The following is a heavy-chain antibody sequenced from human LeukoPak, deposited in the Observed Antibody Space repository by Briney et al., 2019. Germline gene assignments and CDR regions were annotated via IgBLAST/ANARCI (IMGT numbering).Heavy chain of an antibody. CDR3: ARGYSSGWYLNIVGNWFDP. CDR2: IYTSGST. D-gene: IGHD6-19*01. V-gene: IGHV4-4*07. CDR1: GGSISSYY. J-gene: IGHJ5*02. Sequence: SETLSLTCSVSGGSISSYYWSWIRQPAGKGLEWIGRIYTSGSTNYNPSLKSRVTMSVDTSKNQFSLKLSSVTAADTAVYYCARGYSSGWYLNIVGNWFDPWGQGTLVTVSS.